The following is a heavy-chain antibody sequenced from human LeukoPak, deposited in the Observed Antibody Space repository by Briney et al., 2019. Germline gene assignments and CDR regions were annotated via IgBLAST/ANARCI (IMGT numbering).Heavy chain of an antibody. J-gene: IGHJ4*02. CDR2: ISSSSSYI. V-gene: IGHV3-21*04. CDR3: AKVLGVAHFDY. CDR1: GLTFSSYS. Sequence: GGSLRLSCAASGLTFSSYSMNWVRQAPGKGLEWVSSISSSSSYIYYADSVKGRFTISRDNSKNTLYLQMNSLRAEDTAVYYCAKVLGVAHFDYWGQGTLVTVSS. D-gene: IGHD3-16*01.